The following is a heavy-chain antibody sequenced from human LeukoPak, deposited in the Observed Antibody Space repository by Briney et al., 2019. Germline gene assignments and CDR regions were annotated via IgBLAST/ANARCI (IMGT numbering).Heavy chain of an antibody. CDR2: MNPNNGNT. CDR1: GFTFTSYD. J-gene: IGHJ5*02. V-gene: IGHV1-8*01. Sequence: ASVKVSCKASGFTFTSYDINWVRQASGQGLEWMGWMNPNNGNTGYAQKFQDRVTMTRDTSISTAYMELRGLRSEDTAVYYCVRDGEGVAISVNYWFDPWGQGTLVTVSS. D-gene: IGHD3-10*01. CDR3: VRDGEGVAISVNYWFDP.